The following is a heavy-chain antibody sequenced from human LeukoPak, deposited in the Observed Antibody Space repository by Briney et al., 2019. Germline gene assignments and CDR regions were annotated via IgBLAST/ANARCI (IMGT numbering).Heavy chain of an antibody. V-gene: IGHV4-39*01. Sequence: PSETLSLTCTVSGGSISSSSYCWGWIRPPPGEGLEWVGSIYYSGSIYYNPSLKSRVTISVDTSNTQSALKPSSVTAADTAVDYCARQPYYYDSWSYFDYWGQGTLVTVSS. CDR2: IYYSGSI. J-gene: IGHJ4*02. CDR1: GGSISSSSYC. D-gene: IGHD3-10*01. CDR3: ARQPYYYDSWSYFDY.